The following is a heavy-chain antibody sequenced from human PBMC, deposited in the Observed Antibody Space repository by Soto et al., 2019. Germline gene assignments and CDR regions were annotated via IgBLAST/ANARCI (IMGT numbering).Heavy chain of an antibody. D-gene: IGHD3-10*01. CDR1: GFTFSTYA. V-gene: IGHV3-23*01. J-gene: IGHJ4*02. CDR2: ISDTGDKI. CDR3: AKDKSNVRGIEPDC. Sequence: EVQLLESGENLAQPGGSLRLSCAASGFTFSTYAMSWVRQAPGKGLEWVSSISDTGDKIYYADSVKGRFTTSRDNSKNTVYLQMNFVRAEDTAVYFCAKDKSNVRGIEPDCWGQGILVTVAS.